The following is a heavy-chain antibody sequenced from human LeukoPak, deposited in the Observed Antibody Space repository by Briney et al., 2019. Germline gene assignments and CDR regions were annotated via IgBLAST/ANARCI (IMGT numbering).Heavy chain of an antibody. CDR2: IYTSGST. CDR3: ARSTYHTYYFDY. V-gene: IGHV4-4*07. CDR1: GGSISSYY. D-gene: IGHD1-14*01. J-gene: IGHJ4*02. Sequence: SETLSLTCTVSGGSISSYYWSWIRQPAGKGLEGIGRIYTSGSTNYNPSLKSRVTMSVDTSKNQFSMKLSSVTAADTAVYYCARSTYHTYYFDYWGQGTLVTVSS.